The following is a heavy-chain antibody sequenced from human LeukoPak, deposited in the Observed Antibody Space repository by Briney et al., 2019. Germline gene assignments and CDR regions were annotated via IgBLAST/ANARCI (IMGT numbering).Heavy chain of an antibody. CDR3: ARGSSAYYDSSGYSEGYFDY. V-gene: IGHV3-30*04. Sequence: GGSLRLSCAASGFTFSSYAMHWVRQAPGKGLEWVAVISYDGSNKYYADSVKGRFTISRDNSKNTLYLQMNSLRAEDTAVYYCARGSSAYYDSSGYSEGYFDYWGQGTLVTVSS. CDR2: ISYDGSNK. J-gene: IGHJ4*02. CDR1: GFTFSSYA. D-gene: IGHD3-22*01.